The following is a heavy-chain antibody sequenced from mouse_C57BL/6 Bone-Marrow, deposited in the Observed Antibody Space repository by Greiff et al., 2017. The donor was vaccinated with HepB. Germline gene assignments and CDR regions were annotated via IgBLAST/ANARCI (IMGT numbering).Heavy chain of an antibody. CDR2: IDPSDSYT. Sequence: QVQLQQPGAELVKPGASVKLSCKASGYTFTSYWMQWVKQRPGQGLEWIGEIDPSDSYTNYNQTFKGKATLTVDTSSSTAYMQLSSLTSEDSAVYYCASPHYYGSSYYAMDYWGQGTSVTVSA. V-gene: IGHV1-50*01. CDR1: GYTFTSYW. D-gene: IGHD1-1*01. CDR3: ASPHYYGSSYYAMDY. J-gene: IGHJ4*01.